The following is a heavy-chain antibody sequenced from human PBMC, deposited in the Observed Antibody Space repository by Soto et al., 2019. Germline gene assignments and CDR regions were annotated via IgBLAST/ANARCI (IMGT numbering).Heavy chain of an antibody. V-gene: IGHV1-69*06. CDR1: GGTFSSYA. D-gene: IGHD3-3*01. J-gene: IGHJ6*02. Sequence: GASVKVSCKASGGTFSSYAISWVRQAPGQGLEWMGGIIPIFGTANYAQKFQGRVTITADKSTSTAYMELSSLGSEDTAVYYCARSVTIFGVVNYGMDVWRQGTTVTVSS. CDR3: ARSVTIFGVVNYGMDV. CDR2: IIPIFGTA.